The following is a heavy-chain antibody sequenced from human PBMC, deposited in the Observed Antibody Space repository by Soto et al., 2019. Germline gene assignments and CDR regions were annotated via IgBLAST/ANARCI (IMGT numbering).Heavy chain of an antibody. CDR1: GQSFSGHS. D-gene: IGHD1-1*01. V-gene: IGHV4-34*01. J-gene: IGHJ4*02. CDR3: ARGSGIVALPGELEDVNYDF. Sequence: QVQLQQWGAGLVKPSETLSLSCAVYGQSFSGHSWAWIRQPPGKGLEWIGEFSESGSTYYNPSLKSRVTISTDTSKNQFSLKLNSVTAADTAAYFCARGSGIVALPGELEDVNYDFWGQGTLVNVSS. CDR2: FSESGST.